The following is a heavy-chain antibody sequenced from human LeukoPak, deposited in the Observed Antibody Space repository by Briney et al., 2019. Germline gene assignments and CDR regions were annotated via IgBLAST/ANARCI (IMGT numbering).Heavy chain of an antibody. CDR1: GGSISSSNW. J-gene: IGHJ5*02. CDR3: ARDRDQGLRWPRWFDP. Sequence: PSETLSLTCAVSGGSISSSNWWSWVRQAPGKGLEWVANIKQDGSEKYYVDSVKGRFTISRDNAKNSLYLQMNSLRAEDTAVYYCARDRDQGLRWPRWFDPWGQGTLVTVSS. CDR2: IKQDGSEK. D-gene: IGHD4-23*01. V-gene: IGHV3-7*01.